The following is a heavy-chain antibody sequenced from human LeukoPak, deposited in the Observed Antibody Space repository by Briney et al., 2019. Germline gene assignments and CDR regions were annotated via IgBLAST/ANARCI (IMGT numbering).Heavy chain of an antibody. CDR1: GDSVSSNRVA. CDR2: TYYRSKWYN. V-gene: IGHV6-1*01. J-gene: IGHJ5*02. CDR3: ARGRGVATIRFWFDP. D-gene: IGHD5-12*01. Sequence: SQTLSLTCAISGDSVSSNRVAWNWIRQSPPRGLEWLGRTYYRSKWYNDYAVSVKSRITINPDTSKNQFSLQLNSVTPEDTAVYYCARGRGVATIRFWFDPWGQGTLVTVSS.